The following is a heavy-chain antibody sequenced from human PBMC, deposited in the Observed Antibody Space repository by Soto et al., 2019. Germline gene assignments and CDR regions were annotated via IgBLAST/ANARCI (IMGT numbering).Heavy chain of an antibody. CDR1: GVTFSSYA. V-gene: IGHV1-69*13. CDR2: IIPIFGTA. J-gene: IGHJ4*02. Sequence: ASVKVSGKASGVTFSSYAISWVRQAPGQGLEWMGGIIPIFGTANYAQKFQGRVTITADESTSTAYMELSSLRSEDTAVYYCARLGIAARPFDYWGQGTLVTVSS. D-gene: IGHD6-13*01. CDR3: ARLGIAARPFDY.